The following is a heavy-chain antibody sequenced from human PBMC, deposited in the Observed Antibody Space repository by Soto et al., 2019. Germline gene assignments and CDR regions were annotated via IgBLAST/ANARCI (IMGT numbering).Heavy chain of an antibody. CDR2: IKHDGSEI. D-gene: IGHD5-18*01. CDR3: VRVGWGYSYGNGMDG. V-gene: IGHV3-30-3*01. Sequence: QVQLVESGGGVVQPGGSLRLSCLASGFGFSGYSMHWVRQAPGKGLDWVAVIKHDGSEIYYADSVKGRFTISKDDSKNTLHLQMNALRVDDTALYYCVRVGWGYSYGNGMDGWGQGPTVTVFS. CDR1: GFGFSGYS. J-gene: IGHJ6*02.